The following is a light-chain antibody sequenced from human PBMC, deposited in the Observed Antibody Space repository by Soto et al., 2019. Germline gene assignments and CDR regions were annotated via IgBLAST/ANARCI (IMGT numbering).Light chain of an antibody. Sequence: EMVLTQSPGTLSLSPGERATLSCRASQSVTSSYLAWYQQKPGQAPRLLIYGASSRASGIPDRFTGGGSGTDFTLTISRLEPEDCAVYYCQHYGSSLSWTFGQGTKVDIK. CDR3: QHYGSSLSWT. V-gene: IGKV3-20*01. CDR1: QSVTSSY. CDR2: GAS. J-gene: IGKJ1*01.